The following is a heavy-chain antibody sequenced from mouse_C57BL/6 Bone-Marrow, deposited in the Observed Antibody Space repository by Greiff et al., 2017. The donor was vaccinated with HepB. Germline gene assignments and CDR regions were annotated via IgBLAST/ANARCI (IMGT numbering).Heavy chain of an antibody. V-gene: IGHV1-5*01. J-gene: IGHJ2*01. CDR2: IYPGNSDT. D-gene: IGHD2-4*01. Sequence: VQLQQSGTVLARPGASVKMSCKTSGYTFTSYWMHWVKQRTGQGLEWIGAIYPGNSDTSYNQKFKGKAKLTAVTSASTAYMELSSLTNEDAAVYYCTRVGLRLYYFDYWGQGTTLTVSS. CDR3: TRVGLRLYYFDY. CDR1: GYTFTSYW.